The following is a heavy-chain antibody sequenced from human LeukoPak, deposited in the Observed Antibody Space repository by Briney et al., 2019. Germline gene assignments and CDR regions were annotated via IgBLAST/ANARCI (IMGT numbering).Heavy chain of an antibody. V-gene: IGHV3-66*01. D-gene: IGHD3-22*01. CDR3: ASSDYYDSRGYHY. CDR1: GFTVSSNY. Sequence: GGSLRLSCAASGFTVSSNYMSWVRQAPGKGLEWVSVIYSGGSTYYADSVKGRFTISRDNSKNTLYLQMNSLRAEDTAVYYCASSDYYDSRGYHYWGQGTLVTVSS. CDR2: IYSGGST. J-gene: IGHJ4*02.